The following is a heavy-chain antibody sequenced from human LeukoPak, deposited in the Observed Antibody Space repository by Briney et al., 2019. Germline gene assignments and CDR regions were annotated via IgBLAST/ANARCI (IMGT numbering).Heavy chain of an antibody. V-gene: IGHV1-18*01. CDR3: ARVPRSSSWYFMSSPAYVLFDY. D-gene: IGHD6-13*01. CDR1: GYTFTSYG. J-gene: IGHJ4*02. Sequence: ASVKVSCKASGYTFTSYGISWVRQAPGQGLEWMGWISAYNGNTNYAQKLQGRVTMTTDTSTSTAYMELRSLRSDDTAVYYCARVPRSSSWYFMSSPAYVLFDYWGQGTLVTVSS. CDR2: ISAYNGNT.